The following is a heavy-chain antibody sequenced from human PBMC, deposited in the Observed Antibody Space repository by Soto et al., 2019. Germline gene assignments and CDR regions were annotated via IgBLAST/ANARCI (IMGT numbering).Heavy chain of an antibody. D-gene: IGHD3-9*01. J-gene: IGHJ3*02. Sequence: ASVKVSCKASGYTFTSHGISWVRQAPGQGLEWMGWISAYNGNTNYAQKLQGRVTMTTDTSTSTAYMELRSLRSDDTAVYYCARDPYYDILTGDAFDIWGQGTMVTVSS. V-gene: IGHV1-18*01. CDR1: GYTFTSHG. CDR3: ARDPYYDILTGDAFDI. CDR2: ISAYNGNT.